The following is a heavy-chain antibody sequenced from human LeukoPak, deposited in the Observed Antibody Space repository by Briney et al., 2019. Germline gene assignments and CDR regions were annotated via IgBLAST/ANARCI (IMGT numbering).Heavy chain of an antibody. CDR1: GFTFDDCA. D-gene: IGHD4-17*01. CDR3: ARALDGHGDYLY. CDR2: ISWNSGTI. Sequence: SGGSLRLSCAASGFTFDDCAMHWVRQAPGKGLEWVSGISWNSGTIGYADSVKGRFTISRDNAKNSLFLQMNSLRAEDTALYYCARALDGHGDYLYWGQGTLVTVSS. V-gene: IGHV3-9*01. J-gene: IGHJ4*02.